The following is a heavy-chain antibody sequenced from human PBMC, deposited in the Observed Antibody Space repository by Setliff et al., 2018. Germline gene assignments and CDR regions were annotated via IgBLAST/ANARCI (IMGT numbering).Heavy chain of an antibody. CDR2: IYPDDSDT. D-gene: IGHD6-19*01. CDR1: GYNFASYW. V-gene: IGHV5-51*01. Sequence: GESLKISCKGSGYNFASYWIAWVRQMLGKGLEWMGIIYPDDSDTRYSPSFQGQVTISADKSISTAYLQWSSLKASDTAMYYCARQIGSSLSHFYYYMDVWGKGTTVTVSS. CDR3: ARQIGSSLSHFYYYMDV. J-gene: IGHJ6*03.